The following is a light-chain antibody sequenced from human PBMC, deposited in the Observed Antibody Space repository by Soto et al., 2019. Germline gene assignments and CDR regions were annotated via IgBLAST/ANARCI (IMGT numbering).Light chain of an antibody. J-gene: IGKJ2*01. V-gene: IGKV1-39*01. CDR3: QQSYSTLVT. CDR2: AAS. CDR1: QRISSY. Sequence: DIQMTQSPSSLSASVGDRVTITCRASQRISSYLNWYQQKPGKAPQLLIYAASSLQSGVPSRFSGSGSGTDFTLTISSLQPEDFATYYCQQSYSTLVTFGQGTKLEIK.